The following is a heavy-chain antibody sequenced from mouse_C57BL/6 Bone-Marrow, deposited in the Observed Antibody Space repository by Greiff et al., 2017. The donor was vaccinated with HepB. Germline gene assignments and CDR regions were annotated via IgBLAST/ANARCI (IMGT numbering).Heavy chain of an antibody. CDR2: IRNKANGYTT. Sequence: EVKLVESGGGLVQPGGSLSLSCAASGFTFTDYYMSLVRQPPGKALEWLGFIRNKANGYTTEYSASVKGRFTIYRDNSHSILYLQMNALRAEDSATYDCAGYKYCGIGAMDYWGQGTSVTVSS. J-gene: IGHJ4*01. V-gene: IGHV7-3*01. D-gene: IGHD1-1*01. CDR1: GFTFTDYY. CDR3: AGYKYCGIGAMDY.